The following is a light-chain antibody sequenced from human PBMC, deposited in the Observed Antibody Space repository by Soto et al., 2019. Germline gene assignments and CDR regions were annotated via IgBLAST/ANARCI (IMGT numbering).Light chain of an antibody. J-gene: IGKJ3*01. CDR2: DAS. V-gene: IGKV1-13*02. CDR1: QGISSA. CDR3: HQFSGYPFT. Sequence: AIQLTQSPSSLSASVGDRVTITCRASQGISSALAWYQQNPGKAPTLLIYDASTLESGVPSRFSGSGSGTDFTLTISSLQPEDFATYYCHQFSGYPFTFGPGTKVDIK.